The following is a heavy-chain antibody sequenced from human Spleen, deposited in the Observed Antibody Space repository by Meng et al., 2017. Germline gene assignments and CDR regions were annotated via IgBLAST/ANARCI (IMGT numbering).Heavy chain of an antibody. D-gene: IGHD4-17*01. Sequence: GGSLRLSCAASGFTFSIYHMNWVRQAPGKGLEWVSSISSSSSYISYADSVKGRFTISRDNTKNSLYLEMNSVRADDTAVYYCAKGGAHDAFDIWGQGTMVTVSS. V-gene: IGHV3-21*01. J-gene: IGHJ3*02. CDR2: ISSSSSYI. CDR1: GFTFSIYH. CDR3: AKGGAHDAFDI.